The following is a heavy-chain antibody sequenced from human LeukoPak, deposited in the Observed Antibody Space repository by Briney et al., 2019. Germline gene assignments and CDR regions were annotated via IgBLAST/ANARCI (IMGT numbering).Heavy chain of an antibody. J-gene: IGHJ3*02. V-gene: IGHV4-31*03. CDR3: ARDRYYGSGSYTDAFDI. D-gene: IGHD3-10*01. CDR1: GGSISSGGYY. CDR2: IYYSGST. Sequence: SETPSLTCTVSGGSISSGGYYWSWIRQHPGKGLEWIGYIYYSGSTYYNPSLKSRVTISVDTSKNQFSLKLSSVTAADTAVYYCARDRYYGSGSYTDAFDIWGQGTMVTVSS.